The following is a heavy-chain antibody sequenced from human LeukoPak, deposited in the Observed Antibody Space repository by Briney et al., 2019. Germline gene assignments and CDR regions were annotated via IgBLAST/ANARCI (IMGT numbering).Heavy chain of an antibody. CDR1: GFIFSSYS. CDR3: ARAYVGSYFDY. V-gene: IGHV3-11*01. J-gene: IGHJ4*02. D-gene: IGHD2-15*01. CDR2: ISSSGTSI. Sequence: GGSLRLSCAASGFIFSSYSMSWVRQAPGKGLEWVSYISSSGTSIYYADSVKGRFTISRDNAKNSLYLQMNSLRAEDTAVYYCARAYVGSYFDYWGQGTLVTVSS.